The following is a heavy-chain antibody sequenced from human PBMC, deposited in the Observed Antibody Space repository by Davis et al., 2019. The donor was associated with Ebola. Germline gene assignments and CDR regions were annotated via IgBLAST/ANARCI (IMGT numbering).Heavy chain of an antibody. CDR3: ARRVGARSGFDY. V-gene: IGHV1-18*01. CDR2: ISAYNGNT. D-gene: IGHD1-26*01. CDR1: GYTFTSYG. J-gene: IGHJ4*02. Sequence: AASVKVSCKASGYTFTSYGISWVRQAPGQGLEWMGWISAYNGNTNYAQKLQGRITMTRNISISTAYMELSSLRSEDTVVYYCARRVGARSGFDYWGQGTLVTVSS.